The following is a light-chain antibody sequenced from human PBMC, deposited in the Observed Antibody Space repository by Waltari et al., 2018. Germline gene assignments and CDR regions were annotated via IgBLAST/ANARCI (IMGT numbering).Light chain of an antibody. CDR3: QQYNSYSVT. CDR1: QSISSS. J-gene: IGKJ1*01. Sequence: DIQMTQSPSTLSASVGDRVTITCRASQSISSSLAWYQQKPGKAPKLLIYDASSLESGVPSRFSGSGSGTEFTLTISSLQPDDFATYYCQQYNSYSVTFGQGTKVEIK. CDR2: DAS. V-gene: IGKV1-5*01.